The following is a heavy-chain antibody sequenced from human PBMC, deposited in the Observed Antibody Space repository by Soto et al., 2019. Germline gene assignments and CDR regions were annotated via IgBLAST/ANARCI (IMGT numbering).Heavy chain of an antibody. CDR1: GFTFSSYE. CDR2: ISSSGRTT. CDR3: ARDRDELVGIFPYYYGMDV. J-gene: IGHJ6*02. V-gene: IGHV3-48*03. D-gene: IGHD2-21*01. Sequence: GGSLRLSCAASGFTFSSYEMNWVRQAPGKGLEWVSYISSSGRTTYYADSVKGRFTISRDNAKNSLSLQMNSLRADDTAVYYCARDRDELVGIFPYYYGMDVWGQGTTVTVTS.